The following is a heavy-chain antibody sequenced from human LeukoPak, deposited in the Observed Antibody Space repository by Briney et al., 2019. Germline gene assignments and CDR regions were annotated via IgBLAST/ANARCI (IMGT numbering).Heavy chain of an antibody. Sequence: PGGSLRLSCTTSGFNFRAYWMSWVRRPPGKGLEWVSVIYSGGSTCYAKSVKGRFTISRDNSKNTLYLQMNSLRVEDTAVYYCARGPVAPYYGLDVWGQGTTVTVSS. CDR2: IYSGGST. D-gene: IGHD2-15*01. V-gene: IGHV3-53*01. J-gene: IGHJ6*02. CDR1: GFNFRAYW. CDR3: ARGPVAPYYGLDV.